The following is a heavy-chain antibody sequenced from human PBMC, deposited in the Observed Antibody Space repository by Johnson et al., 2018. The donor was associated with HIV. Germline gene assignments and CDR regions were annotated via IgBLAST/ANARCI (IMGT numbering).Heavy chain of an antibody. V-gene: IGHV3-20*04. Sequence: EVQLVESGGGVVRPGGSLRLSCAASGFTFDDYGMSWVRQAPGKGLEWVSGINWNGGSTGYADSVKGRFTISRDSSKNTLYLQMNILRVEDTAVYYCASSVPGRWYSSSAFDIWGQGTIVTVSS. CDR3: ASSVPGRWYSSSAFDI. CDR2: INWNGGST. D-gene: IGHD6-19*01. CDR1: GFTFDDYG. J-gene: IGHJ3*02.